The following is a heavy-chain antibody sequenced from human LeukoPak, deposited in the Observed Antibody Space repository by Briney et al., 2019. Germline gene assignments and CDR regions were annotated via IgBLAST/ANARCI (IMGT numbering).Heavy chain of an antibody. J-gene: IGHJ4*02. CDR3: ARGNDRDY. Sequence: ASVKVSCKASGYTFTSYSMHWVRQAPGQGLEWMGWINPDSGVTNYAQKFQGRVTMTRDTSISTAYMELSSLRSEDTAVYYCARGNDRDYWGQGTLVTVSS. V-gene: IGHV1-2*02. CDR2: INPDSGVT. CDR1: GYTFTSYS. D-gene: IGHD1-1*01.